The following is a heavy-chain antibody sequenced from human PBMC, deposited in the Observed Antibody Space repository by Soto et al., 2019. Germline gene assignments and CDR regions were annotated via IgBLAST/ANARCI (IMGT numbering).Heavy chain of an antibody. CDR1: GFTFNNYW. CDR2: IKQDGSEK. Sequence: GGSLRLSCAASGFTFNNYWMTWVRQAPGRGLEWVANIKQDGSEKYYVDSVKGRFTISRDNAKNSLYLQMNSLRAEDTAVYYCASRPSEVKYYGVFDYRGQGALVTVSS. CDR3: ASRPSEVKYYGVFDY. V-gene: IGHV3-7*03. D-gene: IGHD3-3*01. J-gene: IGHJ4*02.